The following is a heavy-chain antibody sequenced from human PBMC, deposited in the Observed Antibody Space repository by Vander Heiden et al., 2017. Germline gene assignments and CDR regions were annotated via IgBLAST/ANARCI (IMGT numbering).Heavy chain of an antibody. V-gene: IGHV1-69*01. Sequence: VPLVQSGAEVKKPGSSVKVSCTASGGSFSSYAISWVRQAPGQGLEWMGGIIPIFGTANYAQKFQGRVTITADESTSTAYMELSSLRSEDTAVYYCARPHYYDSSGYYYFDYWGQGTLVTVSS. CDR2: IIPIFGTA. CDR3: ARPHYYDSSGYYYFDY. CDR1: GGSFSSYA. D-gene: IGHD3-22*01. J-gene: IGHJ4*02.